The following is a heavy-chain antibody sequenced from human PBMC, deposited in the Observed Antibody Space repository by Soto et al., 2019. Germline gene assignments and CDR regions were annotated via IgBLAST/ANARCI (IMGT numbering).Heavy chain of an antibody. CDR1: GFTFSSYA. CDR2: ISGSGGST. CDR3: AKDSLRHYYYGMDV. Sequence: EVQLLESGGGLVQPGGSLRLSCAASGFTFSSYAMSWVRQAPGKGLEWVSAISGSGGSTYYADSVKGRFTISRDNSKNTLDLQMNSLRAEDTAVYYCAKDSLRHYYYGMDVWGQGTTVTVSS. D-gene: IGHD5-12*01. V-gene: IGHV3-23*01. J-gene: IGHJ6*02.